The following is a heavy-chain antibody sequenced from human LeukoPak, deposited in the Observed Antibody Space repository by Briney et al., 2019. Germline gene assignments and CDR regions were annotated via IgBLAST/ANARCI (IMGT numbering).Heavy chain of an antibody. V-gene: IGHV4-39*01. J-gene: IGHJ5*02. D-gene: IGHD3-22*01. CDR1: GGSISSSSYY. Sequence: SETLSLTCTVSGGSISSSSYYWGWIRQPPGKGLEWIGSIYYSGSTYYNPSLKSRVTISVDPSKNQFSLKLSSVTAADMAVYYCASRWGDYYDSSGYYYPSVNWFDPWGQGTLVTVSS. CDR2: IYYSGST. CDR3: ASRWGDYYDSSGYYYPSVNWFDP.